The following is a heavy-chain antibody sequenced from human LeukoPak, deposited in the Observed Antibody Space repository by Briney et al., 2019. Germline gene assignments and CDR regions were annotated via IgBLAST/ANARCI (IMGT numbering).Heavy chain of an antibody. CDR1: GGSISSYY. Sequence: NSSETLSLTCTVSGGSISSYYWSWIRQPAGKGLEWIGRIYTSGSTNYNPSLKSRVTMSVDTSKNQFSLKLSSVTAADTAVYYCARAFWAGTTNYYYYYYMDVWGKGTTVTVSS. CDR3: ARAFWAGTTNYYYYYYMDV. D-gene: IGHD6-19*01. J-gene: IGHJ6*03. V-gene: IGHV4-4*07. CDR2: IYTSGST.